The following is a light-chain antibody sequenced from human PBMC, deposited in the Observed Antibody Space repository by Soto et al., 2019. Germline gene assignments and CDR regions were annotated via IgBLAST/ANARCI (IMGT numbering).Light chain of an antibody. Sequence: DIQMTQSQSSLSASVGDRVTITCRASQTISTYLNWYQQEPWKAPKLLNYAASSLQSGAPSRFSGSGSGTDFTLTIISLQPEDFAAYYCQQSHGIPYTFGQRTKLEIK. J-gene: IGKJ2*01. CDR2: AAS. CDR1: QTISTY. V-gene: IGKV1-39*01. CDR3: QQSHGIPYT.